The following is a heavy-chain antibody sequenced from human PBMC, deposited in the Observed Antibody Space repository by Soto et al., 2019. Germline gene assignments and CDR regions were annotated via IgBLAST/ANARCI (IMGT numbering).Heavy chain of an antibody. V-gene: IGHV3-21*03. CDR1: GFTFNNYG. CDR3: AREDSIIIPAVSDF. D-gene: IGHD2-2*01. Sequence: WGSLRLSCTASGFTFNNYGINFFRHAPFKWLEWVSSISKSDYTYYSDSVKCRFTISRDNAKSSVCLQMSTVRVENTAVYYCAREDSIIIPAVSDFWGQGTRVTVS. CDR2: ISKSDYT. J-gene: IGHJ4*02.